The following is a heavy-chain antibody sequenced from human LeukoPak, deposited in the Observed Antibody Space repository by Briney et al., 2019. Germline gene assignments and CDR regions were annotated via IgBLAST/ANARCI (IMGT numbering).Heavy chain of an antibody. J-gene: IGHJ3*02. V-gene: IGHV4-59*01. CDR2: IYYSGST. CDR3: ASGTTVTTDAFDI. Sequence: SETLSLTCTVSGGSISSYYWSWLRQPPGKGLEWLGYIYYSGSTNYNPSLKSRVTISVDTSKNQFSLKLSSVTAADTAVYYCASGTTVTTDAFDIWGQGTMVTVSS. D-gene: IGHD4-17*01. CDR1: GGSISSYY.